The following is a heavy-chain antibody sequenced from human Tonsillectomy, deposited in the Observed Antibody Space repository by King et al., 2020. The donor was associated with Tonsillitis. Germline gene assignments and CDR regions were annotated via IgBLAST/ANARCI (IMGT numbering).Heavy chain of an antibody. Sequence: QLVQSGGGLVKPGGSLRLSCAASGFTFSNYWMSWVRQAPGKRLEWVANIKQDGGEKYYVDSVKGRFTISRDNAKNSLFLQINSLRVEATAVYYCARALSYYYDTSGYYPNFDYWGQGTLVTVSP. D-gene: IGHD3-22*01. CDR1: GFTFSNYW. CDR2: IKQDGGEK. CDR3: ARALSYYYDTSGYYPNFDY. J-gene: IGHJ4*02. V-gene: IGHV3-7*01.